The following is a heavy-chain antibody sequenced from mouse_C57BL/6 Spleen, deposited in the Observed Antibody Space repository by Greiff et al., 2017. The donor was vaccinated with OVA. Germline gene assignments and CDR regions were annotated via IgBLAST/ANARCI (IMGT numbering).Heavy chain of an antibody. CDR2: IDPENGDT. V-gene: IGHV14-4*01. J-gene: IGHJ4*01. Sequence: EVKLMESGAELVRPGASVKLSCTASGFNIKDDYMHWVKQRPEQGLEWIGWIDPENGDTEYASKFQGKATITADTSSNTAYLQLSSLTSEDTAVYYCTPAKRGDYGGQGTSVTVSS. CDR3: TPAKRGDY. CDR1: GFNIKDDY.